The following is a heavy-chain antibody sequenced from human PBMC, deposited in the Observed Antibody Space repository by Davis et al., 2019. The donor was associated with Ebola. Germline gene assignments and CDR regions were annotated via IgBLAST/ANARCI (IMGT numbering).Heavy chain of an antibody. V-gene: IGHV7-4-1*02. J-gene: IGHJ6*04. CDR1: GYTFTSYA. CDR2: INTNTGNP. CDR3: ARDSISGSYYYYYGMDV. D-gene: IGHD1-26*01. Sequence: ASVKVSCKASGYTFTSYAMNWVRQAPGQGLEWMGWINTNTGNPTYAQGFTGRFVFSLDTSVSTAYLQISSLKAEDTAVYYCARDSISGSYYYYYGMDVWGKGTTVTVSS.